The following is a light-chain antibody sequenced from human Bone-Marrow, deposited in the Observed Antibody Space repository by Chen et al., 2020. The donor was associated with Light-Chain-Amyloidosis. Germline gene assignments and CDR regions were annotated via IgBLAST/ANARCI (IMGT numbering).Light chain of an antibody. J-gene: IGLJ2*01. Sequence: SYELTQPPSVSVSLGQTARLTCSGDDLPTKYAYWYQQKPGQAPVLVIYRDTERPSGSSERFSGSSSGTTATLTISGVQAEDEADYHCQSADSSGTYEVIFGGGTKLTVL. CDR2: RDT. CDR3: QSADSSGTYEVI. CDR1: DLPTKY. V-gene: IGLV3-25*03.